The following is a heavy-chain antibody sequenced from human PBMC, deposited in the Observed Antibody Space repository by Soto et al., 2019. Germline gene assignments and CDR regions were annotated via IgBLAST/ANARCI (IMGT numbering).Heavy chain of an antibody. CDR3: AKDAGSGGSSAGSVY. Sequence: EVQLVESGGGLVQPGRSLRLSCAASGFTFDDYAMHWVRQAPGKGLEWVSGISWNSGSIGYADSVKGRFTISRDNAKNSLYLQMNSLRAEDTALYYCAKDAGSGGSSAGSVYWGQGTLVTVSS. CDR2: ISWNSGSI. V-gene: IGHV3-9*01. CDR1: GFTFDDYA. J-gene: IGHJ4*02. D-gene: IGHD2-15*01.